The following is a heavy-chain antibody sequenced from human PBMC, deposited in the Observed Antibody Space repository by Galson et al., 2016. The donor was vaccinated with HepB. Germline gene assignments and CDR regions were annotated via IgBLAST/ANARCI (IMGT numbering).Heavy chain of an antibody. J-gene: IGHJ2*01. D-gene: IGHD3-22*01. V-gene: IGHV3-21*01. Sequence: CAASGFTFSTYTMNWVRQAPGKGLEWVSSISIGSSYIYYADSVKGRFTISRDNAKNSLYLQMNSLRGEDTAVYYCAREAFYYDTWGRGTLVTVSS. CDR2: ISIGSSYI. CDR1: GFTFSTYT. CDR3: AREAFYYDT.